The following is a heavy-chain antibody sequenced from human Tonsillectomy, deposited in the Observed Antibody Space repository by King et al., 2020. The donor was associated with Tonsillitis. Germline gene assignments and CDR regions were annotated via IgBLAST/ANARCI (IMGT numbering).Heavy chain of an antibody. J-gene: IGHJ4*02. V-gene: IGHV4-34*01. D-gene: IGHD3-3*01. CDR3: ARGKYDFWSGFPDYFDY. Sequence: VQLQQWGAGLLKPSETLSLTCAVYGGSLSDYYWSWIRQPPGKGLEWIGDTNHSGSTHYNPSLKSRVTISVDTSKNQFSLNLISVTAADTAVYYCARGKYDFWSGFPDYFDYWGRGTLVTVSS. CDR1: GGSLSDYY. CDR2: TNHSGST.